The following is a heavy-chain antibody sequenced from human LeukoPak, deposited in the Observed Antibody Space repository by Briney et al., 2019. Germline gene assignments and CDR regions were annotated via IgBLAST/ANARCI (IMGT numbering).Heavy chain of an antibody. CDR1: GGSISSYY. CDR2: IYYSGST. CDR3: AGVGVEARYYYDSSGYQLIFDY. D-gene: IGHD3-22*01. Sequence: PSETLSLTCTVSGGSISSYYWSWIRQPPGKGLEWIGYIYYSGSTNYNPSLKSRVTISVDTSKNQFSLKLSSVTAADTAVYYCAGVGVEARYYYDSSGYQLIFDYWGQGTLVTVSS. J-gene: IGHJ4*02. V-gene: IGHV4-59*01.